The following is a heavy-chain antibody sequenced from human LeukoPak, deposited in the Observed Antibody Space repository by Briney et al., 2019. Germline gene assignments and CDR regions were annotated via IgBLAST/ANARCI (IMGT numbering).Heavy chain of an antibody. D-gene: IGHD6-13*01. J-gene: IGHJ3*02. V-gene: IGHV3-33*01. CDR2: IWYDGSNK. CDR1: GFTFSSYG. CDR3: ARGTIAAAGTGAFDI. Sequence: GGSLRLSCAASGFTFSSYGMHWVRQAPGKGLEWVAVIWYDGSNKYYADSVKGRFTISRDNSKNTLYLQMNSLRAEDTAVYYCARGTIAAAGTGAFDIWGQGTMVTVSS.